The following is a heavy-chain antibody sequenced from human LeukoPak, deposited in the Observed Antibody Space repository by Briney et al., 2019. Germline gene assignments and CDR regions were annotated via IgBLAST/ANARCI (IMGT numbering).Heavy chain of an antibody. J-gene: IGHJ4*02. CDR2: ISGSGGST. V-gene: IGHV3-23*01. D-gene: IGHD3-22*01. Sequence: PGGSLRLSCAASGFTFNSYAMSWVRQAPGKGLEWVSAISGSGGSTYYADSVKGRFTISRDNSKNTLYLQMNSLRAEDTAVYYCAKPLTMIVVWGDLDYWGQGTLVTVSS. CDR1: GFTFNSYA. CDR3: AKPLTMIVVWGDLDY.